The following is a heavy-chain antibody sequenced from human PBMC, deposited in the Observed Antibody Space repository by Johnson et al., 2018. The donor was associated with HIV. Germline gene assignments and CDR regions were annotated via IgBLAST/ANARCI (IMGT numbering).Heavy chain of an antibody. CDR3: AKGYYDSPFGFDI. CDR2: IGFAGTKS. D-gene: IGHD3-3*01. J-gene: IGHJ3*02. V-gene: IGHV3-30*02. CDR1: GFTFSSYG. Sequence: QVQLVESGGGVVQPGGSLRLSCAASGFTFSSYGMHWVRQAPGKGLEWVAFIGFAGTKSYYADSLKGRFTISRDNSKNMLDLQMNSLRAGATAVYYCAKGYYDSPFGFDIWGQGTMVIVSS.